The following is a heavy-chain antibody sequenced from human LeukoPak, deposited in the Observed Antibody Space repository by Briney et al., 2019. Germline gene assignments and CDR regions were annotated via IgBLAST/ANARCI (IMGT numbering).Heavy chain of an antibody. CDR2: ISYDGSNK. D-gene: IGHD2-15*01. V-gene: IGHV3-30-3*01. Sequence: GGSLRLSCAASGFTFSSYAMHWVRQAPGKGLEWVAVISYDGSNKYYADSVKGRFTISRDNSKNTLYLQMNSLRAEDTAVYYRAREWDIVVVVAGLDYWGQGTLVTVSS. J-gene: IGHJ4*02. CDR3: AREWDIVVVVAGLDY. CDR1: GFTFSSYA.